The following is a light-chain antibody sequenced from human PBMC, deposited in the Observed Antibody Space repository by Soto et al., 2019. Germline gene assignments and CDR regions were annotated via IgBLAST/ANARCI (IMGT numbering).Light chain of an antibody. J-gene: IGKJ3*01. CDR1: QSISSY. CDR2: AAS. Sequence: DIQMTQSPSSLSASVGDRVTIPCRASQSISSYLNWYHQKPGKAPKLLIYAASSLQSGVPSRFSGSGSGTDFTLTISSLQPEDFAPYYCQQSYSTPHPFGPATQVAI. V-gene: IGKV1-39*01. CDR3: QQSYSTPHP.